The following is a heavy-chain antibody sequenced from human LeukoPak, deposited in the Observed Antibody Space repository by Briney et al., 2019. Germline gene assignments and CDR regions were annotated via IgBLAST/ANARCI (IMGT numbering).Heavy chain of an antibody. CDR2: IWYDGSNK. V-gene: IGHV3-33*01. CDR3: ASASLRRYFDWLSSNYYYYGMDV. CDR1: GFTFSSYG. Sequence: PGGSLRLSCAASGFTFSSYGMHWVRRAPGKGLEWVAVIWYDGSNKYYADSVKGRFTISRDNSKNTLYLQMNSLRAEDTAVYYCASASLRRYFDWLSSNYYYYGMDVWGQGTTVTVSS. J-gene: IGHJ6*02. D-gene: IGHD3-9*01.